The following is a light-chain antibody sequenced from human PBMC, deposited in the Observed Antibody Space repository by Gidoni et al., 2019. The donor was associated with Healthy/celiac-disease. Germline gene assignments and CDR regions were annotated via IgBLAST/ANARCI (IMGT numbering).Light chain of an antibody. Sequence: EIVLTQSPATLSLSPGERATLSCRASQSVRSYLAWYQQKPGQAPRLLIYDASNRATGIPARFSGSGSGTDFTLTISSLEPEDFAVYYCQQRSNGPPTFGQGTRLEIK. CDR1: QSVRSY. CDR3: QQRSNGPPT. V-gene: IGKV3-11*01. J-gene: IGKJ5*01. CDR2: DAS.